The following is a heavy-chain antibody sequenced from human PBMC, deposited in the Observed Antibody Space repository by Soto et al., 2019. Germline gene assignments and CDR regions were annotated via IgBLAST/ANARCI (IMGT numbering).Heavy chain of an antibody. CDR2: ISAYNGNT. D-gene: IGHD3-10*01. CDR3: ARDPGKDNYGSGSLYYYGMDV. CDR1: GYSFTSYG. V-gene: IGHV1-18*01. J-gene: IGHJ6*02. Sequence: ASVKVSCKASGYSFTSYGLSWVRQAPGQGLEWMGWISAYNGNTKYAQKFQGRVTMTTDTSTSTGYMELRSLRSDDTAVYYCARDPGKDNYGSGSLYYYGMDVWGQ.